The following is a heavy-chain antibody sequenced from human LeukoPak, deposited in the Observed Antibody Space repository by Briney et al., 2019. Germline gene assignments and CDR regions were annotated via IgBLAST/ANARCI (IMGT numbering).Heavy chain of an antibody. CDR1: GYTFTSYD. Sequence: ASVKVSCKASGYTFTSYDINWVRQATGQGLEWMGWMNPNSGNTGYAQKLQGRVTMTTDTSTSTAYMELSSLRSEDTAVYYCARDNSVGDIAWWFDPWGQGTLVTVSS. D-gene: IGHD3-16*02. J-gene: IGHJ5*02. CDR2: MNPNSGNT. V-gene: IGHV1-8*01. CDR3: ARDNSVGDIAWWFDP.